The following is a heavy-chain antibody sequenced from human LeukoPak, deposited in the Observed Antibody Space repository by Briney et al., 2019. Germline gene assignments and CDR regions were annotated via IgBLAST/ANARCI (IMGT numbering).Heavy chain of an antibody. J-gene: IGHJ4*02. CDR2: IIPIFGTA. CDR3: ARAQDYYDSSGYYYFDY. Sequence: GASVKVSCKASGYTFTSYGISWVRQAPGQGLEWMGGIIPIFGTANYAQKFQGRVTITTDESTSTAYMELSSLRSEDTAVYYCARAQDYYDSSGYYYFDYWGQGTLVTVSS. D-gene: IGHD3-22*01. CDR1: GYTFTSYG. V-gene: IGHV1-69*05.